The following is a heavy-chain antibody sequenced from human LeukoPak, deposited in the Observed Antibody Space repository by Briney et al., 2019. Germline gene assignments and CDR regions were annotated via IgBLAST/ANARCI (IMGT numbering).Heavy chain of an antibody. Sequence: SETLSLTCTVSGGSISSYHWSWIRQPPGKGLEWIGNMYYSGSTNYNPSLRSRVTISVDTSKNQFSLKLSSVTAADTAVYFCAREGRGYDRYDWGQGTLVTVAS. D-gene: IGHD3-22*01. CDR1: GGSISSYH. CDR3: AREGRGYDRYD. CDR2: MYYSGST. J-gene: IGHJ4*02. V-gene: IGHV4-59*01.